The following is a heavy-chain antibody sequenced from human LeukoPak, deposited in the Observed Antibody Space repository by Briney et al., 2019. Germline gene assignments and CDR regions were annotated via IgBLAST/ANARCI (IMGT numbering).Heavy chain of an antibody. CDR1: GFPFGTYA. Sequence: GGSLRLSCTALGFPFGTYAMTWVRQAPGKGLEWVSSISGSGGTTYYADSVKGRFTISRDNSKNTLYLQMNGLRAEDTAVYYCAKDANYGVRLFDYWGQGTLVTVSS. CDR3: AKDANYGVRLFDY. V-gene: IGHV3-23*01. D-gene: IGHD3-10*01. J-gene: IGHJ4*02. CDR2: ISGSGGTT.